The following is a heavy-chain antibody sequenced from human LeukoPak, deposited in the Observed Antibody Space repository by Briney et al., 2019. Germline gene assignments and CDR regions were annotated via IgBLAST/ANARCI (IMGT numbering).Heavy chain of an antibody. D-gene: IGHD6-6*01. CDR3: ARGVEYSSLGAFDI. J-gene: IGHJ3*02. CDR1: GGTFSSYA. V-gene: IGHV1-69*01. Sequence: SVKVSCKASGGTFSSYAISWVRQAPGQGLEWMGGIIPIFGTANYAQKFQGRVTITADESTSTAYMELSSLRSEDTAVYYCARGVEYSSLGAFDIWGQGTMVTVSS. CDR2: IIPIFGTA.